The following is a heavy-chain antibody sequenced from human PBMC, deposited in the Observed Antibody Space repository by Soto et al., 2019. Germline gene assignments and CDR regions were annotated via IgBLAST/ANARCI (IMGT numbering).Heavy chain of an antibody. Sequence: QVQLVQSGAEVKKPGSSVKVSCKASGGTFSSYAISWVRQAPGQGLEWMGGIIPIFGKANYAQKFQGRVTITADESTSTAYMELSSLRSEDTAVYYCATTPPVGGYYYYGMDVWGQGTTVTVSS. CDR3: ATTPPVGGYYYYGMDV. D-gene: IGHD1-26*01. CDR2: IIPIFGKA. CDR1: GGTFSSYA. J-gene: IGHJ6*02. V-gene: IGHV1-69*12.